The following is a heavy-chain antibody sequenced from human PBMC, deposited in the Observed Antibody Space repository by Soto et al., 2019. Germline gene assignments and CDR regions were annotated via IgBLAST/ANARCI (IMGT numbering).Heavy chain of an antibody. V-gene: IGHV3-30*18. CDR1: VFTFISYG. J-gene: IGHJ4*02. CDR2: ISLDGTNK. D-gene: IGHD5-18*01. Sequence: GWSLRLACADSVFTFISYGMHWVRQAPGRGLEWVAVISLDGTNKYYGDSVKGRFTISRDNSKNTLYLQMNSLRAEDTAVYYCAKGGYSYGTADFWGQGTLVTVSS. CDR3: AKGGYSYGTADF.